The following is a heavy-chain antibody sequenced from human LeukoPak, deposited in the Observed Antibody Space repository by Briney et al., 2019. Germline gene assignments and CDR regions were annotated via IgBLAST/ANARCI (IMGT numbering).Heavy chain of an antibody. CDR2: IRYGGRDK. Sequence: GGSLRLSCAASRFPFSSYYMHWVRHAPGKGREWVAFIRYGGRDKYCADSVKGRFTITRDNATSTLSLQMNSMRAEATAVYYCARDEVVTAIYYYYGMDVWGQGTTVTASS. D-gene: IGHD2-21*02. CDR1: RFPFSSYY. CDR3: ARDEVVTAIYYYYGMDV. V-gene: IGHV3-30*02. J-gene: IGHJ6*02.